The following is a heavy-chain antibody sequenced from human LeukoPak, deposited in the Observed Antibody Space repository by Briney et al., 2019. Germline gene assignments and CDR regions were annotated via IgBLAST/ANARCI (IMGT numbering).Heavy chain of an antibody. CDR3: ARESYTSSGYLSRRLIPSDY. D-gene: IGHD6-13*01. CDR1: GFTFSSYW. CDR2: INSDGSST. Sequence: GGSLRLSCAASGFTFSSYWMHWVRQAPGKGLVWVSRINSDGSSTSYADSVKGRFTISRDNAKNTLYLQMNSLRAEDTAVYYCARESYTSSGYLSRRLIPSDYWAQGTLVTVSS. J-gene: IGHJ4*02. V-gene: IGHV3-74*01.